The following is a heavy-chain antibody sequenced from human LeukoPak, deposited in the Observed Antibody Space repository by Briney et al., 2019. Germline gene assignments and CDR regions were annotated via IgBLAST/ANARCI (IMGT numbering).Heavy chain of an antibody. CDR3: ARPSGGTPFKRFDY. V-gene: IGHV4-34*01. CDR2: IGHNASA. CDR1: GGSFSDYN. D-gene: IGHD1-1*01. Sequence: SETLSLTCAVYGGSFSDYNWTWIRQPPGRGLEWIGEIGHNASANYNPSLKGRVTISVDTSKNQFSLKLTSVTAADTAVYYCARPSGGTPFKRFDYWGQGTLVTVSS. J-gene: IGHJ4*02.